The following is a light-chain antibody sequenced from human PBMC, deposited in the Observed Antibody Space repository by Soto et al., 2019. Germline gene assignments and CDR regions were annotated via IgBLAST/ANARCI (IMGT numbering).Light chain of an antibody. J-gene: IGKJ2*01. CDR3: LQYNSYPPT. V-gene: IGKV1-16*01. CDR2: GAS. CDR1: QGISNY. Sequence: DIQMTQSPSSLSASVGERVIITCRASQGISNYLAWFQQKPGKAPESLIYGASSLESRVPTRFSGMGSGTDFSPTNSSQQPEDIATYYCLQYNSYPPTFGQGTKREIK.